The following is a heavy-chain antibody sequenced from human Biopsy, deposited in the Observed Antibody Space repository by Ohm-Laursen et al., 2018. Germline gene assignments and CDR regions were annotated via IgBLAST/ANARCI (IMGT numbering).Heavy chain of an antibody. D-gene: IGHD5-18*01. CDR1: GFTFNNYG. V-gene: IGHV3-30*18. CDR3: AKDRYNYTPIGGFSMDV. Sequence: RSLRLSCTASGFTFNNYGMQWVRQAPGKGLKWVAFIFYDGSNTYYADSVKGRFTISRDNSRDTLYLQMSSLRAEDTAVYYCAKDRYNYTPIGGFSMDVWGQGTTVTVSS. CDR2: IFYDGSNT. J-gene: IGHJ6*02.